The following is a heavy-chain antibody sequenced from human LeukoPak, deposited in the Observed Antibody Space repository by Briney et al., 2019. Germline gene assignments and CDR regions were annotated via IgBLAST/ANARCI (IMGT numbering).Heavy chain of an antibody. CDR3: ARDYGGSPGGNWFDP. CDR2: ISYDGSNK. V-gene: IGHV3-30-3*01. CDR1: GFTFGSYA. J-gene: IGHJ5*02. D-gene: IGHD1-26*01. Sequence: GGSLRLSCAASGFTFGSYAMHWVRQAPGKGLEWVAVISYDGSNKYYADSVKGRFTISRDNSKNTLYLQMNSLRAEDTAVYYCARDYGGSPGGNWFDPWGQGTLVTVSS.